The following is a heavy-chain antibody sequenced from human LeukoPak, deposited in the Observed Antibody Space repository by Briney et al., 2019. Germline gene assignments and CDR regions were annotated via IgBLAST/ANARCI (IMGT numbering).Heavy chain of an antibody. Sequence: GGSLRLSCAASGFTVSSNYMSWVRQAPGKGLEWVSIIYSGGSTYYTDSVRGRFIISRDISKNTLYLQMNSLRAEDTAVYYCARVGDCGRASCYAIDYWGQGTLVTVSS. V-gene: IGHV3-66*01. CDR1: GFTVSSNY. CDR3: ARVGDCGRASCYAIDY. J-gene: IGHJ4*02. D-gene: IGHD2-2*01. CDR2: IYSGGST.